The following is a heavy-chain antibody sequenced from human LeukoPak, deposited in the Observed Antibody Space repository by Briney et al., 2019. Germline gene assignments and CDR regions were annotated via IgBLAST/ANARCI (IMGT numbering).Heavy chain of an antibody. J-gene: IGHJ1*01. CDR2: IYSGDTT. Sequence: GGSLRLSCAASGFTVSSNYMSWVRQAPGKGLEWVSVIYSGDTTYYADSVKGRFTVSRDNAQNSLYLQMDNLRVEDTAVYYCARISSILHYYGSGTFHSDWGQGTLVTVSS. V-gene: IGHV3-53*01. CDR1: GFTVSSNY. CDR3: ARISSILHYYGSGTFHSD. D-gene: IGHD3-10*01.